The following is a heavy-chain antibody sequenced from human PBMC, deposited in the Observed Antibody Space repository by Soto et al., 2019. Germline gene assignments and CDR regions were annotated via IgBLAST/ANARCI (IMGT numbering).Heavy chain of an antibody. V-gene: IGHV1-8*02. CDR1: GYTFTSYG. Sequence: ASVKVSCKASGYTFTSYGINWVRQATGQGLEWMGWMNPNSGNTGYAQKFQGRVTMTRNTSISTAYMELSSLRSEDTAVYYCARLYYDILTGYYIYYYYGMDVWGQGTTVTVSS. CDR3: ARLYYDILTGYYIYYYYGMDV. J-gene: IGHJ6*02. D-gene: IGHD3-9*01. CDR2: MNPNSGNT.